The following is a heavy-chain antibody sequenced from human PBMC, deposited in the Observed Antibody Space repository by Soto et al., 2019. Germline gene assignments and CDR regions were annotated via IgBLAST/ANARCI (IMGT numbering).Heavy chain of an antibody. Sequence: QERLVQSGAEVRKPGSSVKVSCKVTGGTSTRYAINWVRQAPGQGLEWMGGIVPMFGTSKYEQKFQGRVTITADRSTNIAYMELRSLRSEDTAVYYCNRGSEYDFWSGYLWGQGTLVAVSS. CDR3: NRGSEYDFWSGYL. V-gene: IGHV1-69*06. CDR1: GGTSTRYA. CDR2: IVPMFGTS. D-gene: IGHD3-3*01. J-gene: IGHJ4*02.